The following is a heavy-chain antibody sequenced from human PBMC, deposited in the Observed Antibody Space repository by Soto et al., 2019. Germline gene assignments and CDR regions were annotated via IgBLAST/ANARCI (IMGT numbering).Heavy chain of an antibody. Sequence: QVQLVQSGAEVKKPGASVKVSCKASGYTFTSYAMHWVRQAPGQRLEWMGWINAGNGNTKYSQKFQGRVTITRDTSASTAYMELSSLRSDDTAVYYCAGSYYGSGNPKDYYYGMDVWGQGTTVTVSS. CDR1: GYTFTSYA. J-gene: IGHJ6*02. CDR3: AGSYYGSGNPKDYYYGMDV. CDR2: INAGNGNT. V-gene: IGHV1-3*01. D-gene: IGHD3-10*01.